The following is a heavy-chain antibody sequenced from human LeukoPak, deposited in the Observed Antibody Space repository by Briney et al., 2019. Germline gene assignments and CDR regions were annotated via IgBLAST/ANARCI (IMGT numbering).Heavy chain of an antibody. V-gene: IGHV4-30-2*01. D-gene: IGHD3-22*01. J-gene: IGHJ4*02. Sequence: PSETLSLTCAVSGGSISSGGYSWSSIRQPPGKGLEWIGYIYHSGSTYYNPSLKSRVTISVDRSKNQFSLKLSSVTAADTAVYYCASSSDSSGYYGVLPPVWGQGTLVTVSS. CDR1: GGSISSGGYS. CDR2: IYHSGST. CDR3: ASSSDSSGYYGVLPPV.